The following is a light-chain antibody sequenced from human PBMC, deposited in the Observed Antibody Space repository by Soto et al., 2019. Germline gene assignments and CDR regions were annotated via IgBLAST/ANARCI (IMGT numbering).Light chain of an antibody. CDR1: SSDVGNYNY. CDR2: MVS. V-gene: IGLV2-14*01. J-gene: IGLJ1*01. CDR3: TSTTPGSLYV. Sequence: QSALTQPASVSGSPGQSITISCTGTSSDVGNYNYVSWYQQYPGRVPKLLIYMVSNRASGVSNRFSGSKSGNTASLTISGLQAEDEADYFCTSTTPGSLYVFGTGTKGTVL.